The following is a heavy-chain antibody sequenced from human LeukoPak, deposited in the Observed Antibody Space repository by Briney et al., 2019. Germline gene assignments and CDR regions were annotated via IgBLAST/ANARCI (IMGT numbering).Heavy chain of an antibody. CDR1: GGSISSYY. CDR2: IYYSGST. V-gene: IGHV4-59*01. J-gene: IGHJ6*04. CDR3: AGGVTIFGVVMDV. Sequence: SETLSLTCTVSGGSISSYYWSWIRQPPGKGLEWIGYIYYSGSTNYNPSLKSRVTISVDTSKNQFSLKLSSVTAADTAVYYCAGGVTIFGVVMDVWGKGTTVTVSS. D-gene: IGHD3-3*01.